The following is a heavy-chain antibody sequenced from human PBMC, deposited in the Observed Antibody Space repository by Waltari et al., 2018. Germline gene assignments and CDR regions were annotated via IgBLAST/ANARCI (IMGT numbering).Heavy chain of an antibody. D-gene: IGHD6-19*01. CDR1: GGTFSSYT. V-gene: IGHV1-69*02. CDR2: IIPSLCIA. Sequence: QVQLVQSGAEVKKPGSSVKVSCKASGGTFSSYTISWGRQAPGQGLEWMGRIIPSLCIANYAHKFQGRVTITANKSTSTAYMERSSLRAEETALYYCSKYGIAVAGQGVSDKWGQGTLVTVSS. CDR3: SKYGIAVAGQGVSDK. J-gene: IGHJ4*02.